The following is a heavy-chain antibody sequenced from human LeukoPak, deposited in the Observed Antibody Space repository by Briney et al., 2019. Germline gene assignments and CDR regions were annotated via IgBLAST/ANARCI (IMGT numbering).Heavy chain of an antibody. Sequence: PSGTLSLTCTVSGDSIISSHWWSWVRQPPGKGLEWISYISVESDRIYYADSVRGRFTISRDNAKDSVYLQMDSLRVEDTAVYYCAGDDGTPYYESSGYAYWGQGSQVMVSA. V-gene: IGHV3-48*01. CDR3: AGDDGTPYYESSGYAY. D-gene: IGHD6-25*01. CDR2: ISVESDRI. CDR1: GDSIISSHW. J-gene: IGHJ4*02.